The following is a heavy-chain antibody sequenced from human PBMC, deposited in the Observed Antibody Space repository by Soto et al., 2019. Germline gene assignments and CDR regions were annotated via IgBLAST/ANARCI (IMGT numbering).Heavy chain of an antibody. CDR1: GFTVSNNY. D-gene: IGHD3-10*01. Sequence: EVQVVESGGGLVQPGGSLRLSCAASGFTVSNNYMSWVRQAPGKGLEWVSILYDEATTYYADSVKGRFTISRDNSRNTVYLQMNSLTVEDTAVYYCASDLHRLGGNVWGQGTTVTVSS. CDR3: ASDLHRLGGNV. CDR2: LYDEATT. V-gene: IGHV3-66*01. J-gene: IGHJ6*02.